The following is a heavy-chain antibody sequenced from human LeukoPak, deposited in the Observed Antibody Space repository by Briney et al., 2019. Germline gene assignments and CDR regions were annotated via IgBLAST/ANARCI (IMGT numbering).Heavy chain of an antibody. CDR2: IYYSGST. V-gene: IGHV4-39*01. CDR1: GGSISSSSYY. J-gene: IGHJ6*02. CDR3: ARQSYYYYGMDV. Sequence: SETLSLTCTASGGSISSSSYYWGWIRQPPGKGLEWIGSIYYSGSTYYNPSLKSRVTISVDTSKNQFSLKLSSVTAADTAVYYCARQSYYYYGMDVWGQGTTVTVSS.